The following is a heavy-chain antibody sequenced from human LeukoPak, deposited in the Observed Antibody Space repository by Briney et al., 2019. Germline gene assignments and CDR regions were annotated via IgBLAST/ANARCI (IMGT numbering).Heavy chain of an antibody. V-gene: IGHV3-74*01. CDR2: INSDGSWT. CDR1: GNYW. CDR3: VSFYEAY. Sequence: QPGGSLRLSCAAPGNYWMHWVRQAPGKGLVWVSHINSDGSWTSYADSVKGRFTISEDNAKNTVYLQMNSLRAEDTAVYYCVSFYEAYWGRGTLVTVSS. D-gene: IGHD2/OR15-2a*01. J-gene: IGHJ4*02.